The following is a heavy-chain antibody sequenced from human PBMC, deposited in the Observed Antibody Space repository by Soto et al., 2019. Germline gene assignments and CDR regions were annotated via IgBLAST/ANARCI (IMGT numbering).Heavy chain of an antibody. D-gene: IGHD3-10*01. J-gene: IGHJ4*02. CDR1: GGSISSSNC. Sequence: SETRSLTCAVSGGSISSSNCWSFVRQPPGKGLEWIGEIYHSGSTNYNPSLKSRVTISVDKSKNQFSLKLSSVTAADTAVYYCARDGDDYGSGSYLDYWGQGTLVTVSS. V-gene: IGHV4-4*02. CDR2: IYHSGST. CDR3: ARDGDDYGSGSYLDY.